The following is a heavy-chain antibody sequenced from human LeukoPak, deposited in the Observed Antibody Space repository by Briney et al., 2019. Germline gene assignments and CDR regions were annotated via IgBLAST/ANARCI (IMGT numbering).Heavy chain of an antibody. CDR1: GLTFSSYG. CDR2: IRYDGSNK. CDR3: AKADIVGAWRRYFDY. V-gene: IGHV3-30*02. J-gene: IGHJ4*02. D-gene: IGHD1-26*01. Sequence: GGSLRLSCAASGLTFSSYGMHWVRQAPGKGLEWVAFIRYDGSNKYYADSVKGRFTISRDNSKNTLYLQMNSLRAEDTAVYYCAKADIVGAWRRYFDYWGQGTLITVSS.